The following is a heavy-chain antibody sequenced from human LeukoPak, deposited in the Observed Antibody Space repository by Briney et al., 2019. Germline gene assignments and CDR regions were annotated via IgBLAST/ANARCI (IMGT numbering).Heavy chain of an antibody. CDR3: ARDVNYPMVRGPVGVIITGNWFDP. V-gene: IGHV1-18*01. CDR2: ISAYNGHT. D-gene: IGHD3-10*01. CDR1: GYTFTSYG. Sequence: ASVKVSCKASGYTFTSYGISWVRQAPGQGLEWMGWISAYNGHTNYAQKLQGRVTMTTDTSTSTAYMELRSLRSDDTAVYYCARDVNYPMVRGPVGVIITGNWFDPWGQGTLVTVSS. J-gene: IGHJ5*02.